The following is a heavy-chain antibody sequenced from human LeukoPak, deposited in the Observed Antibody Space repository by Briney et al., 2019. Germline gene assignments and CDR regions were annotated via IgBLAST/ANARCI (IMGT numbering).Heavy chain of an antibody. J-gene: IGHJ3*02. D-gene: IGHD4-23*01. Sequence: GESLKISCKGSGYSFTSYWIGWVRQMPGKGLEWMGIIYPGDSDTRYSPSFQGQVTISADKSISTAYLQWSSLKASDTAMYYCARLSDLDYGGNSGAFDIWDQGTMVTVSS. CDR1: GYSFTSYW. CDR2: IYPGDSDT. V-gene: IGHV5-51*01. CDR3: ARLSDLDYGGNSGAFDI.